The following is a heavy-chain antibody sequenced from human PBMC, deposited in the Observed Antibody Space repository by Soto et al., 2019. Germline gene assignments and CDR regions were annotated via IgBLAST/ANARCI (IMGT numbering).Heavy chain of an antibody. CDR1: GGTFSSYA. CDR2: IIPIFGTA. D-gene: IGHD2-15*01. Sequence: QVQLVQSGAEVKKPGSSVKVSCKASGGTFSSYAISWVRQAPGQGLEWMGGIIPIFGTANYGQKFQGRVTITADXXKXTXXMELSGLRSEDTAVYYCARDRGCSGGTCYPYYFDCWGQGTLVTVSS. J-gene: IGHJ4*02. V-gene: IGHV1-69*12. CDR3: ARDRGCSGGTCYPYYFDC.